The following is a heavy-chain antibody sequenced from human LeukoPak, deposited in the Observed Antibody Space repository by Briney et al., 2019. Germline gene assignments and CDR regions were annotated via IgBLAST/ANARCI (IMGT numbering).Heavy chain of an antibody. Sequence: GGSLRLSCAASGFSFSSYAMSWVRQAPGKGLGWVSSISDSGGSTYYADSVKGRFTISRDNSKNTLYLQLNSLRAEDTAVYYCAKLPSLYSSRYYWGQGTLVTVSS. J-gene: IGHJ4*02. CDR3: AKLPSLYSSRYY. D-gene: IGHD6-13*01. CDR2: ISDSGGST. CDR1: GFSFSSYA. V-gene: IGHV3-23*01.